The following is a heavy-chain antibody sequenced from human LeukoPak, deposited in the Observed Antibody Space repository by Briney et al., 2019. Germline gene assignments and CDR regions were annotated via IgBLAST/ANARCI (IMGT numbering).Heavy chain of an antibody. Sequence: SETLSLTCTVSGGSIGNNYWSWLRQPPEKGLGWIAYIYYTGTTYYNPSLKSRVTISVDTSNNYFSLNMRSVTAADTAVYYCARGPNYYNSYDFWGEGTLVTVSS. CDR2: IYYTGTT. V-gene: IGHV4-59*01. D-gene: IGHD3-10*01. J-gene: IGHJ4*02. CDR3: ARGPNYYNSYDF. CDR1: GGSIGNNY.